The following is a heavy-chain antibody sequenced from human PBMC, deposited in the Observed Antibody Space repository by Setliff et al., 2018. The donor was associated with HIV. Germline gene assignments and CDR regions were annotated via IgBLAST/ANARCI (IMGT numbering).Heavy chain of an antibody. CDR1: GGSISSYY. Sequence: NPSETLSLTCTVSGGSISSYYWSWIRQPAGKGLEWIGRIYTSGSTNYNPSLKSRVTMSVDTSKNQFSLKLSSVTAADTAVYYCARGKGGSGSYPGAGEIDPWGQGTLVTVSS. CDR3: ARGKGGSGSYPGAGEIDP. D-gene: IGHD3-10*01. CDR2: IYTSGST. J-gene: IGHJ5*02. V-gene: IGHV4-4*07.